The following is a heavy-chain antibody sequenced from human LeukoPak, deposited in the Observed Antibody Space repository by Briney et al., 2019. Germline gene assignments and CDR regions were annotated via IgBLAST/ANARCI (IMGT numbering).Heavy chain of an antibody. CDR2: FDLEDGET. CDR1: GYSLSEVS. Sequence: ASVKVSCKISGYSLSEVSIHWVRQAPGKGLEWMGGFDLEDGETIYAQKFQGRVSMTEDTSTDRAYMQLSRLRSDDTAVYYCTRAQGIGTTGLFAPWGQGTLVTVSS. CDR3: TRAQGIGTTGLFAP. V-gene: IGHV1-24*01. J-gene: IGHJ5*02. D-gene: IGHD1-1*01.